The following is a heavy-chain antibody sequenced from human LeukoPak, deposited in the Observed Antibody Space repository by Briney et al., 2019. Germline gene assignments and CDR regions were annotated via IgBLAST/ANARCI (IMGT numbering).Heavy chain of an antibody. Sequence: GGSLRLSCAASGFTFSSYRMTWVRQAPGKGLEWVSSISSSSSYIYYADSVKGRFTISRDNAKNSLYLQMNSLRAEDTAVYYCARDRYCSGGSCYQPMDVWGQGTTVTVSS. V-gene: IGHV3-21*01. J-gene: IGHJ6*02. CDR2: ISSSSSYI. CDR3: ARDRYCSGGSCYQPMDV. D-gene: IGHD2-15*01. CDR1: GFTFSSYR.